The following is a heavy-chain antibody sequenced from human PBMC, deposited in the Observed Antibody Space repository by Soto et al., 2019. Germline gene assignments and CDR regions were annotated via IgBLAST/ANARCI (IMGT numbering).Heavy chain of an antibody. J-gene: IGHJ6*03. CDR3: ARGRGKQQLSYYYYMDV. V-gene: IGHV1-8*01. D-gene: IGHD6-13*01. Sequence: ASVQVSCKASGYTFTSYDSNWVRQATGQGLEWMGWMNPNSGNTGYAQKFQGRVTMTRNTSISTAYMELSSLRSEDTAVYYCARGRGKQQLSYYYYMDVWGKGTTVTVSS. CDR1: GYTFTSYD. CDR2: MNPNSGNT.